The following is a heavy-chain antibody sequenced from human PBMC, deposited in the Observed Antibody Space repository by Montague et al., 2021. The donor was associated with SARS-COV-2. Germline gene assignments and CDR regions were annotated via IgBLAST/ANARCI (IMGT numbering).Heavy chain of an antibody. Sequence: SETLSLTCTVSGGSVSSGSYYWSWIRQPPGKGLEWIGYIYYSGSTNYNPSLKSRVTMSVDTSKNQFSLNVTSVTAADTAIYYCARESGYSGGWRYYYGMDVWGQGTTVTVS. CDR2: IYYSGST. D-gene: IGHD6-19*01. V-gene: IGHV4-61*01. CDR1: GGSVSSGSYY. CDR3: ARESGYSGGWRYYYGMDV. J-gene: IGHJ6*02.